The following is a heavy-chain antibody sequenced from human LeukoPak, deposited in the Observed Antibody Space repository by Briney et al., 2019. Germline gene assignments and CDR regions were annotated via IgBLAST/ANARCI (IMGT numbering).Heavy chain of an antibody. J-gene: IGHJ4*02. CDR2: INPSGGST. Sequence: ASVKVSFKASGYTFTSYYMHWVRQAPGQGLEWMGIINPSGGSTSYAQKFQGRVTMTRDMSTSTVYMELSSLRSEDTAVYYCAIQSRNMVRGGFRSTQIYWGQGTLVTVSS. CDR3: AIQSRNMVRGGFRSTQIY. CDR1: GYTFTSYY. D-gene: IGHD3-10*01. V-gene: IGHV1-46*01.